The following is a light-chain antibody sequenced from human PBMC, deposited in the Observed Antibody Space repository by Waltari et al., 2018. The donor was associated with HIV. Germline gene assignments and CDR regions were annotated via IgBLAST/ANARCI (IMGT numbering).Light chain of an antibody. CDR1: SSNIGADYH. CDR3: RSYDSSLSAGV. V-gene: IGLV1-40*01. Sequence: QSVLTPPPSLSGAPGQTVTISCTGTSSNIGADYHVHWYQQLPGTAPKVLIHGNTVRPSGVPDRFSGSKSGTSASLAITGLQADDEADYYCRSYDSSLSAGVFGGGTKLTVL. CDR2: GNT. J-gene: IGLJ3*02.